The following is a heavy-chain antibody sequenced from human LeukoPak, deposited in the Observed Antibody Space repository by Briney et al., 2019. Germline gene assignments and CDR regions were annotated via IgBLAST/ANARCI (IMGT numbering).Heavy chain of an antibody. CDR2: IRYDGSNK. D-gene: IGHD3-22*01. V-gene: IGHV3-30*02. Sequence: RPGGSLRLSCAASGFTFSSYGMHWVRQAPGKGLEWVAFIRYDGSNKYYADSVKGRFTISRDNSKNTLYPQMNSLRTEDTAVYYCAKGANYYDSIISDWGQGTLVTVSS. CDR1: GFTFSSYG. J-gene: IGHJ4*02. CDR3: AKGANYYDSIISD.